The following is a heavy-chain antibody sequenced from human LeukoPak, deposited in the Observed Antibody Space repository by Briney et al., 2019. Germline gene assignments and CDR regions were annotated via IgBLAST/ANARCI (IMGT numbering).Heavy chain of an antibody. CDR3: AKGAAAADY. V-gene: IGHV3-30*18. J-gene: IGHJ4*02. D-gene: IGHD6-13*01. CDR2: ISYDGSNK. CDR1: GFTFSSYG. Sequence: GGSLRLSCAASGFTFSSYGMHWVHQAPGKGLEGVAVISYDGSNKYYADSVKGRFTISRDNSKNTLYLQMNSLRAEDTAVYYCAKGAAAADYWGQGTLVTVSS.